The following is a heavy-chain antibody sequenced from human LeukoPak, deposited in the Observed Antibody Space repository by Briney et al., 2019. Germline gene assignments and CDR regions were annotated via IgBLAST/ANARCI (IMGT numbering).Heavy chain of an antibody. CDR2: IYPGDSDT. CDR1: GYSFTSYW. J-gene: IGHJ4*02. Sequence: GESLKISCKGSGYSFTSYWIGWVRQMPGKGLEWMGIIYPGDSDTRYSPSFQGQVTISVDKSISTAYLQWSSLKASDTAMYYCARPGYCSSTSCYHPHWGQGTLVTVSS. D-gene: IGHD2-2*01. CDR3: ARPGYCSSTSCYHPH. V-gene: IGHV5-51*01.